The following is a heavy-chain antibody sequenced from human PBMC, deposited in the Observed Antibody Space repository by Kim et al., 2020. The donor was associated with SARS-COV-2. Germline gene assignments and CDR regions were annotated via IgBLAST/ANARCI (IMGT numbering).Heavy chain of an antibody. J-gene: IGHJ4*02. V-gene: IGHV3-30*18. CDR3: AKSFSGSYFGYDY. CDR1: GFTFNTYG. Sequence: GGSLRLSYAASGFTFNTYGMHWVHQAPGKGLEWVAVISYDGSNKYYADSVKGRFTISRDNSKNTLYLQMNSLRIEDTAVYYCAKSFSGSYFGYDYWGQGTLVTVSS. CDR2: ISYDGSNK. D-gene: IGHD1-26*01.